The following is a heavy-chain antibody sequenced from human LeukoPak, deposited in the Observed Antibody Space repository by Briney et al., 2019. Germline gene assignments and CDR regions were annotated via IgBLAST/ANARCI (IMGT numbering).Heavy chain of an antibody. CDR3: VRVGITGTTGWWFDP. Sequence: GGSLRHSCAASGFTFSSYWMSWVRQAPGKGLEWVANIKQDGSEKYYVDSVKGRFTISRDNAKNSLYLQMNSLRAEDTAVYYCVRVGITGTTGWWFDPWGQGTLVTVSS. V-gene: IGHV3-7*01. CDR1: GFTFSSYW. CDR2: IKQDGSEK. J-gene: IGHJ5*02. D-gene: IGHD1-7*01.